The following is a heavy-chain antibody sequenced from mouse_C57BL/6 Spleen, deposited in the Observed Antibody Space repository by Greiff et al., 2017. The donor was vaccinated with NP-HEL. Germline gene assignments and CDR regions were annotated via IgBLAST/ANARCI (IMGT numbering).Heavy chain of an antibody. D-gene: IGHD1-1*01. CDR1: GYTFTSYW. J-gene: IGHJ1*03. CDR2: IDPSDSYT. V-gene: IGHV1-50*01. Sequence: QVQLQQSGAELVKPGASVKLSCTASGYTFTSYWMQWVKQRPGQGLEWIGEIDPSDSYTNYNQKFKGKATLTLDTSSSTAYMQLSSMTSEDSAVYYCAKWRAYYGRPWYFDVWGTGTTVTVSS. CDR3: AKWRAYYGRPWYFDV.